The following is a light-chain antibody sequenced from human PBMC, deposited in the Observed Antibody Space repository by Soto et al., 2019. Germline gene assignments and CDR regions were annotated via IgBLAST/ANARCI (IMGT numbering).Light chain of an antibody. Sequence: QSVLAQPASVSASPGQSITISCTGTTSDVGFFNLVSWYQQHPGKVPKVIIYEVNKRPSEISNRFSGSKSGNTASLTISGLQAEDEADYYCCSYAGGSTLVFGGGTKVTVL. CDR3: CSYAGGSTLV. J-gene: IGLJ3*02. CDR1: TSDVGFFNL. V-gene: IGLV2-23*02. CDR2: EVN.